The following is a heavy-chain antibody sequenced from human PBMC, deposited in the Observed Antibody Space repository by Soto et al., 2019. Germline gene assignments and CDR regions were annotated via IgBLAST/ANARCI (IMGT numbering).Heavy chain of an antibody. CDR3: AREALEAYYYYYYGMDV. CDR2: INPSGGST. CDR1: GYTFTSYY. Sequence: ASVTVSCKASGYTFTSYYMHWVRQAPGQGLEWMGIINPSGGSTSYAQKCQGRVSMTRDTTTSTVYMELSSLRSEDTAVYYCAREALEAYYYYYYGMDVWGQGTTVTVSS. J-gene: IGHJ6*02. V-gene: IGHV1-46*01.